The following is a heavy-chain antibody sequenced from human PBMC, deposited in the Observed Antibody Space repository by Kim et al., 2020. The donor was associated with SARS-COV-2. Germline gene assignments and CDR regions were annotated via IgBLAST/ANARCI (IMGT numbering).Heavy chain of an antibody. Sequence: ASVKVSCKASGYTFTGYYMHWVRQAPGQGLEWMGWINPNSGGTNYAQKFQGWVTMTRDTSISTAYMELSRLRSDDTAVYYCARGRLGGGHGNWFDPWGQGTLVTVSS. CDR1: GYTFTGYY. V-gene: IGHV1-2*04. D-gene: IGHD2-15*01. CDR2: INPNSGGT. CDR3: ARGRLGGGHGNWFDP. J-gene: IGHJ5*02.